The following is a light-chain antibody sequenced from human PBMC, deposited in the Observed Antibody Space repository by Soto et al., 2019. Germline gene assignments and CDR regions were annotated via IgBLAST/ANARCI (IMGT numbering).Light chain of an antibody. CDR1: SSDVGGYNY. CDR3: SSYTSGSTPLV. V-gene: IGLV2-14*01. CDR2: DVS. Sequence: QSVLTQPASVSGSPGQSITISCTGTSSDVGGYNYVSWYQQHPGKAPKLMIYDVSNRPSGVSNRFSGSKSGNTASLTISGLQAEDEADYYCSSYTSGSTPLVFGTGTKVTVL. J-gene: IGLJ1*01.